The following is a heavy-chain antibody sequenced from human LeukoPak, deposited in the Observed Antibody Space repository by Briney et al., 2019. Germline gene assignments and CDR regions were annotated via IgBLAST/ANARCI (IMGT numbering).Heavy chain of an antibody. Sequence: GASVKVSCKASGYTFTSYGISWVRQAPGQGLEWMGWISAYNGNTNYAQKLQGRVTMTTDTSTSTAYMELRSLRSDDTAVYYRARVGGEVRGVYYYYYMDVWGKGTTVTISS. CDR3: ARVGGEVRGVYYYYYMDV. V-gene: IGHV1-18*01. D-gene: IGHD3-10*01. J-gene: IGHJ6*03. CDR1: GYTFTSYG. CDR2: ISAYNGNT.